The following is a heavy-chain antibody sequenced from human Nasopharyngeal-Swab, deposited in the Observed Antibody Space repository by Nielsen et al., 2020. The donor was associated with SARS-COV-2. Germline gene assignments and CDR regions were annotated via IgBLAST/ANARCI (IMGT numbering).Heavy chain of an antibody. V-gene: IGHV3-23*01. CDR3: AKDGRYYASGSHPFDY. CDR1: GFTFSTYA. CDR2: ISGSGGSA. D-gene: IGHD3-10*01. J-gene: IGHJ4*02. Sequence: GESLKISCVAPGFTFSTYAMSWVRKAPGKGLDWVSAISGSGGSAYYADSVKGRFTISRDNSKNTVYLQMNTLRAEDTAVYYCAKDGRYYASGSHPFDYWGQGTLVTVSS.